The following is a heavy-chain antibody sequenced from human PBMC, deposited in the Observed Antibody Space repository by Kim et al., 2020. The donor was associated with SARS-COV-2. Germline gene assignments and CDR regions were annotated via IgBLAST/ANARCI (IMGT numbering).Heavy chain of an antibody. CDR2: ISSNGGST. J-gene: IGHJ3*01. Sequence: GGSLRLSCAASGFTFSSYAMHWVRQAPGKGLEYVSAISSNGGSTYYANSVKGRFTISRDNSKNTLYLQMGSLRAEDMAVYYCASSLIQYSSSPRYGYAF. V-gene: IGHV3-64*01. CDR3: ASSLIQYSSSPRYGYAF. D-gene: IGHD6-13*01. CDR1: GFTFSSYA.